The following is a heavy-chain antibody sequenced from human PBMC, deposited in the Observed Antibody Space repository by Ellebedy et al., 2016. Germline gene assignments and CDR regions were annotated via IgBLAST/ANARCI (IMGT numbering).Heavy chain of an antibody. CDR2: ISYDGSNK. D-gene: IGHD3-3*01. V-gene: IGHV3-30*18. CDR1: GFTFSSYG. CDR3: AKDPLYYDFWSGYYDY. J-gene: IGHJ4*02. Sequence: GGSLRLSXAASGFTFSSYGMHWVRQAPGKGLEWVAVISYDGSNKYYADSVKGRFTISRDNSKNTLYLQMNSLRAEDTAVYYCAKDPLYYDFWSGYYDYWGQGTLVTVSS.